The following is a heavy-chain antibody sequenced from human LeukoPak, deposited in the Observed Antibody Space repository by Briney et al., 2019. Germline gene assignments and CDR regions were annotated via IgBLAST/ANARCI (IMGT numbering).Heavy chain of an antibody. V-gene: IGHV4-59*01. CDR1: GGPISSYY. CDR2: IYYSGST. CDR3: ARGEMATIGLTGRFDY. D-gene: IGHD5-24*01. Sequence: SETLSLTCTVSGGPISSYYWSWIRQPPGKGLEWIGYIYYSGSTNYNPSLKSRVTISVDTSKNQFSLKLSSVTAADTAVYYCARGEMATIGLTGRFDYWGQGTLVTVSS. J-gene: IGHJ4*02.